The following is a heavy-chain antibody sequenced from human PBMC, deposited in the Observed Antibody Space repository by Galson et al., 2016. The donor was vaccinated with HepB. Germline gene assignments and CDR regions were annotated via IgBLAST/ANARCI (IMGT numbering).Heavy chain of an antibody. CDR1: GFTFSGYG. CDR2: ISYDGSNI. J-gene: IGHJ3*02. D-gene: IGHD3-3*01. CDR3: AKDLGLRFLENAFDI. V-gene: IGHV3-30*18. Sequence: SLRLSCAVSGFTFSGYGMHWVRQAPGKGLEWVAVISYDGSNIYYGGSVKGRFTITRDNSKNTLYLQMNSLRVEDTAIYYCAKDLGLRFLENAFDIWGQGTMVSVSS.